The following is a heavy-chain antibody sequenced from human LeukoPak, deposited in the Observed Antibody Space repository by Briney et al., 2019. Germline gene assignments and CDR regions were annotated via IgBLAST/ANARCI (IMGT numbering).Heavy chain of an antibody. CDR1: GFTFSDYY. J-gene: IGHJ4*02. V-gene: IGHV3-11*04. Sequence: GGSLRLSCAASGFTFSDYYMSWIRQAPGKGLEWVSYISSSGSTIYYADSVKGRFTISRDNAKSSLYLQMSSLRDEDTAVYYCARDRGGYSSSWGPGTFDYWGKGTLVTVSS. CDR2: ISSSGSTI. CDR3: ARDRGGYSSSWGPGTFDY. D-gene: IGHD6-13*01.